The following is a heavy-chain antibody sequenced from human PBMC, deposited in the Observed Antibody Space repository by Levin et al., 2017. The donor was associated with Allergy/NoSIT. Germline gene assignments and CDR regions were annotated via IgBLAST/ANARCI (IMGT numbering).Heavy chain of an antibody. Sequence: GESLKISCAASGFTFSSYGMHWVRQAPGKGLEWVAVIWYDGSNKYYADSVKGRFTISRDNSKNTLYLQMNSLRAEDTAVYYCARDPSWGGGRTVWWLEQLPDYWGQGTLVTVSS. CDR1: GFTFSSYG. V-gene: IGHV3-33*01. CDR2: IWYDGSNK. D-gene: IGHD5-12*01. CDR3: ARDPSWGGGRTVWWLEQLPDY. J-gene: IGHJ4*02.